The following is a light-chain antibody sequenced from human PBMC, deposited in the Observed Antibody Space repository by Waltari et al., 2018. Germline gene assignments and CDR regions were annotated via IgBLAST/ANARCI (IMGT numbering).Light chain of an antibody. CDR2: TAS. J-gene: IGKJ5*01. CDR1: QDIGPS. Sequence: IQLTQSPSSLSASVGDSVTITCRASQDIGPSLAWFQQKPGRAPDLLIYTASTLQSGVPSRFSGSGSGTHFTLTIGSLHPEDFATYFCQQVNSYPRTFGQGTRLEIK. V-gene: IGKV1-9*01. CDR3: QQVNSYPRT.